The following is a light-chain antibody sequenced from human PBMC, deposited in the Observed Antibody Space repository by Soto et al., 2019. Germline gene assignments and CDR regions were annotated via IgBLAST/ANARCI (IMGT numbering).Light chain of an antibody. J-gene: IGKJ4*01. CDR2: DAS. V-gene: IGKV1-13*02. CDR3: QQFNVFPLT. CDR1: QDIGSA. Sequence: IQLTQSPSSLSASVGDRVTITCRAGQDIGSALAWYQQRPGKAPKLLLYDASNLEAGVPSRFSGSGSGTDFTLTITSLRPEDCATDYCQQFNVFPLTFGGGTKVQIK.